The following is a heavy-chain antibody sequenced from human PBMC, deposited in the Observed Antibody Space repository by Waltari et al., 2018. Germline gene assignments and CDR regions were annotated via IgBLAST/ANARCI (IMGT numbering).Heavy chain of an antibody. V-gene: IGHV3-23*03. D-gene: IGHD3-22*01. CDR1: GFTFSSYA. CDR3: AGRYYDSSGYSDY. J-gene: IGHJ4*02. Sequence: EVQLLESGGGLVQPGGSLRLSCAASGFTFSSYAMSWVRQAPGKGLEWVSVIYSGGSTYYADSVKGRFTSSRDNSKNTLYLQMNSLRAEDTAVYYCAGRYYDSSGYSDYWGQGTLVTVSS. CDR2: IYSGGST.